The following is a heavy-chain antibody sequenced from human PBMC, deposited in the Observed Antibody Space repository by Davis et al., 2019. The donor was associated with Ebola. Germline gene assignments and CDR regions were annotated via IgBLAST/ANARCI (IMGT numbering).Heavy chain of an antibody. D-gene: IGHD6-13*01. CDR2: INSDGSST. Sequence: PGGSLRLSCAASGFTFSSYWMHWVRQAPGKGLVWVSRINSDGSSTSYADSVKGRFTISRDNAKNTLYLQMNSLRAEDTAVYYCARDRSSSWYEYYYYYGMDVWGKGTTVTVSS. J-gene: IGHJ6*04. CDR3: ARDRSSSWYEYYYYYGMDV. CDR1: GFTFSSYW. V-gene: IGHV3-74*01.